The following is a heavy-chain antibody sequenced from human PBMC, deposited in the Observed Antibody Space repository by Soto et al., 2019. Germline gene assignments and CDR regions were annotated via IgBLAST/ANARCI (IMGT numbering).Heavy chain of an antibody. CDR3: TTDALRFLEWLSY. Sequence: EVQLVESGGGLVKPGGSLRLSCAASGLTFSKAWMSWVRQAPGKGLEWVGRIKSKTDGGTTDYAAPVKGRFTITRYDSKNTLYVHMNSLTTEDTAVYYCTTDALRFLEWLSYWGQGTLVTVSS. J-gene: IGHJ4*02. CDR2: IKSKTDGGTT. V-gene: IGHV3-15*01. D-gene: IGHD3-3*01. CDR1: GLTFSKAW.